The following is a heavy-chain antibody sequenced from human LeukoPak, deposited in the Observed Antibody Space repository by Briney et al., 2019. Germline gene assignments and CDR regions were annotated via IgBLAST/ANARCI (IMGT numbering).Heavy chain of an antibody. CDR3: ARHRRFMGYFDY. Sequence: SETLSLTCTVSGGSISSSSYYWGWIRQPPGKGLEWIGSIYYSGGTYYNPSLKSRVTISVDTSKNQFSLKLSSVTAADTAVYYCARHRRFMGYFDYWGQGTLVTVSS. J-gene: IGHJ4*02. CDR2: IYYSGGT. D-gene: IGHD3-10*01. V-gene: IGHV4-39*01. CDR1: GGSISSSSYY.